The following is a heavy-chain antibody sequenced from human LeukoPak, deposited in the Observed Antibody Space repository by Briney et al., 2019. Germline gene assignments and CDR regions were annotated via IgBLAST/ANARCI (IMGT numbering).Heavy chain of an antibody. J-gene: IGHJ4*02. CDR1: GFDFSYYT. CDR2: ISSTSSTI. CDR3: ARGRQEGGYYFDY. V-gene: IGHV3-48*04. Sequence: GGSLRLSCAASGFDFSYYTMNWVRQAPGEGLEWVSYISSTSSTIYYADSVKGRFTISRDNAKNSLYLHMNSLRAEDTAVYYCARGRQEGGYYFDYWGQGTLVTVSS. D-gene: IGHD3-16*01.